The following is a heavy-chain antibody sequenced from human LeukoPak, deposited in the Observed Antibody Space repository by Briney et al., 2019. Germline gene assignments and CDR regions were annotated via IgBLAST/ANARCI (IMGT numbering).Heavy chain of an antibody. CDR3: ARINAANYYYYYYYMDV. CDR1: GFTVSSNY. V-gene: IGHV3-53*01. Sequence: PGGSLRLSCAASGFTVSSNYMSWVRQAPGKGLEWVSVIYSGGSTYYADSVKGRFTISRDNAKNSLYLQMNSLRAEDTAVYYCARINAANYYYYYYYMDVWGKGTTVTVSS. D-gene: IGHD1-1*01. CDR2: IYSGGST. J-gene: IGHJ6*03.